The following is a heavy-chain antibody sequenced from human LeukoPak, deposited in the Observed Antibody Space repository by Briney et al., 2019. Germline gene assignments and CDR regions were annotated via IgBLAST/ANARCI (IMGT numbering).Heavy chain of an antibody. Sequence: ASVKVSCKASGYTFTGYYMHWVRQAPGQGLEWMGWINPNSGGTNYAQKFQGRVTMTEDTSTDTAYMELSSLRSEDTAVYYCATWTWEPPNLYYMDVWGKGTTVTVSS. CDR1: GYTFTGYY. J-gene: IGHJ6*03. CDR3: ATWTWEPPNLYYMDV. V-gene: IGHV1-2*02. CDR2: INPNSGGT. D-gene: IGHD1-26*01.